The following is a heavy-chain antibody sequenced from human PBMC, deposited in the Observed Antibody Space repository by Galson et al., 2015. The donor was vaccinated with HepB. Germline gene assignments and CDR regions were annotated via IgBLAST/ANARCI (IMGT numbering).Heavy chain of an antibody. V-gene: IGHV3-30*04. CDR2: TSYDGSNK. CDR3: AREIATSGVYYYSAMDV. J-gene: IGHJ6*02. CDR1: RYTFSTYA. Sequence: SLRLSCADSRYTFSTYAMHWVRQAPGKGLEWVAVTSYDGSNKYYIDSVKGRFTISRDNSKNTLYLQMSSLRAEDTAVYYCAREIATSGVYYYSAMDVWGQGTTVIVSS. D-gene: IGHD6-13*01.